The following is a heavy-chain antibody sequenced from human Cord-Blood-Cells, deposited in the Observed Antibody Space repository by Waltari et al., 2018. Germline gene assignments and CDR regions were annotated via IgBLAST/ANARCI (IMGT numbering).Heavy chain of an antibody. Sequence: QVQLVQSGAEVKKPGSSVKVSCKASGGTFSSYAISWVRQAPGQGLEWMGGISPIGGTAKYAQKCKGRVTSTADEATSTGYMELSSLRSEDKAVYYCARTFWSGYLYNWFDPGGQGTLVTVSS. D-gene: IGHD3-3*01. CDR2: ISPIGGTA. CDR3: ARTFWSGYLYNWFDP. V-gene: IGHV1-69*12. J-gene: IGHJ5*02. CDR1: GGTFSSYA.